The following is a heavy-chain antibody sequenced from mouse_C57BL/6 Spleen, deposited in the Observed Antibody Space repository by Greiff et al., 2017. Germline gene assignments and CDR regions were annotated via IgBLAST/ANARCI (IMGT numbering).Heavy chain of an antibody. CDR3: ARGGTPGGYFDY. CDR1: GYSITSGYY. Sequence: DVKLVEPGPGLVKPSQSLSLTCSVTGYSITSGYYWNWIRQFPGNKLEWMGYISYDGSNNYNPSLKNRISFARDTSKNQFFLKLNSVTTEDTATYDCARGGTPGGYFDYWGQGTTLTVSS. CDR2: ISYDGSN. J-gene: IGHJ2*01. D-gene: IGHD3-3*01. V-gene: IGHV3-6*01.